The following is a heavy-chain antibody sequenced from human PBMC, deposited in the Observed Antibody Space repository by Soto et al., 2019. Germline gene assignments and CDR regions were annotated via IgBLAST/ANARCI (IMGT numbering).Heavy chain of an antibody. J-gene: IGHJ4*02. V-gene: IGHV1-18*04. CDR1: GYTFTSYG. CDR2: ISAYNGNT. CDR3: AYGGSCDY. Sequence: ASVKVSCKASGYTFTSYGISWVRQAPGQGLEWMGWISAYNGNTNYAQKLQGRFTISRDNGKNSLYLQMNSLRAEDTAVYYCAYGGSCDYWGQGTQVTVSS. D-gene: IGHD1-26*01.